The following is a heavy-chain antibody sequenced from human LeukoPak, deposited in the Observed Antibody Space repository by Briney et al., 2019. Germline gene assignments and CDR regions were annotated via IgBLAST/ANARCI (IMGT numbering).Heavy chain of an antibody. CDR1: GFTFSNYG. CDR3: AKSLGLPSGTNHSGDY. J-gene: IGHJ4*02. V-gene: IGHV3-30*18. D-gene: IGHD3-10*01. CDR2: ISYDGSNK. Sequence: PGWSLTLSCAACGFTFSNYGMHWLRQAPGKGLDWVAVISYDGSNKYYADSVKGRFTISRDNSKNTLYLQMNSLRAEDTAVYYCAKSLGLPSGTNHSGDYWGQGTLVTVSS.